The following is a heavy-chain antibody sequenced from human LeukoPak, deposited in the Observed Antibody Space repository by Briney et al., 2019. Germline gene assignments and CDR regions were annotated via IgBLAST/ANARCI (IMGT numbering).Heavy chain of an antibody. J-gene: IGHJ6*03. D-gene: IGHD3-22*01. V-gene: IGHV4-39*07. Sequence: PSETLSLTCTVSGGSISSSSYYWGWIRQPPGKGLEWIGSIYYSGSTYYNPSLKSRVTISVDTSKNQFSLKLSSVTAADTAVYYCARGRLYYDSSGYYGARYYYYYMDVWGKGTTVTVSS. CDR3: ARGRLYYDSSGYYGARYYYYYMDV. CDR2: IYYSGST. CDR1: GGSISSSSYY.